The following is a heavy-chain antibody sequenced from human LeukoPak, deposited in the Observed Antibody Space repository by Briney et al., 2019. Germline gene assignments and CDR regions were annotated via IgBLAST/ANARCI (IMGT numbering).Heavy chain of an antibody. CDR2: FDPEDGET. CDR1: GYTLTELS. CDR3: ATAYPHEGAFDI. J-gene: IGHJ3*02. V-gene: IGHV1-24*01. Sequence: ASVEVSCKVSGYTLTELSMHWVRQAPGKGLEWMGGFDPEDGETIYAQKFQGRVTMTEDTSTDTAYMELSSLRSEDTAVYYCATAYPHEGAFDIWGQGTMVTVSS.